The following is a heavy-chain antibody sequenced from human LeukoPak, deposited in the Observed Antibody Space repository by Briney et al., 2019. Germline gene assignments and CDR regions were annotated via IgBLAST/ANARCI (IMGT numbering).Heavy chain of an antibody. Sequence: SETLSLTCTVSGVSISNYYWSWIRQPPGKGLEWIGYIYSSGSTNYNPSLKSRVTISVDTSKNQFSLRLSSVTAADTAVYFCARAGYSSGWPTNWGQGTLVTVSS. D-gene: IGHD6-19*01. J-gene: IGHJ4*02. CDR2: IYSSGST. CDR3: ARAGYSSGWPTN. CDR1: GVSISNYY. V-gene: IGHV4-59*01.